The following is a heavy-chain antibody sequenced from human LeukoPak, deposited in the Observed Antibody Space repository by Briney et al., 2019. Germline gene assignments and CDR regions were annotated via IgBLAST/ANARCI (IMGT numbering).Heavy chain of an antibody. V-gene: IGHV4-4*02. CDR1: RGSVSGDNW. D-gene: IGHD3-22*01. Sequence: SGTLSLTCAVSRGSVSGDNWWSWVRQPPGKGLEWIGEVHHSGSTKYNPSLKSRLTISVDKSKKQFSLRLSTVTAADTAVYYCARRNYYDSTGYWNYWGQGTLVTVSS. J-gene: IGHJ4*02. CDR3: ARRNYYDSTGYWNY. CDR2: VHHSGST.